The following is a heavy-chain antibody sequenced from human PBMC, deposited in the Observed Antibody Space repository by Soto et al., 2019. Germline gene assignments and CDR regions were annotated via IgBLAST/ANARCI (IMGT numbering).Heavy chain of an antibody. D-gene: IGHD1-26*01. J-gene: IGHJ4*01. CDR2: ISKSDYT. Sequence: GGSLRLSCTVSGFAFNNYGINWVRQAPGKGLEWVSSISKSDYTYYSDSVTGRFTISRDNAKNSVSLQMNTLRVEDTAVYYCAREYSIIITDVSDFWGQGTLVTVSS. CDR3: AREYSIIITDVSDF. V-gene: IGHV3-21*01. CDR1: GFAFNNYG.